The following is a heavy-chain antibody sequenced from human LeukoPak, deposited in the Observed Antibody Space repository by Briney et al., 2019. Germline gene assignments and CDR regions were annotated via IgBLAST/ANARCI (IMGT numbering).Heavy chain of an antibody. J-gene: IGHJ4*02. CDR2: INPNSGGT. CDR1: GYTFTGYY. V-gene: IGHV1-2*02. D-gene: IGHD3-10*01. Sequence: ASVKVSCKASGYTFTGYYMHWVRQAPGQGLEWMGWINPNSGGTNYAQKFQGRVTMTRDTSISTAYMELSRLRSDDTAVYYCARDRRSITMVRGVIGYWGQGTLVTVSS. CDR3: ARDRRSITMVRGVIGY.